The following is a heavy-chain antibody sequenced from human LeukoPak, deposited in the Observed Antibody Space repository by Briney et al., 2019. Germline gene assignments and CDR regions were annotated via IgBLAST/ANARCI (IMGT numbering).Heavy chain of an antibody. Sequence: GASVKVSCKASGYTFTSYYMHWVRQAPGQGLEWVGIINPSGGSTSYAQKFQERVTITRDMSTSTAYMELSSLRSEDTAVYYCAAKFGVGLRYYYYGMDVWGQGTTVTVSS. CDR3: AAKFGVGLRYYYYGMDV. J-gene: IGHJ6*02. CDR2: INPSGGST. CDR1: GYTFTSYY. D-gene: IGHD3/OR15-3a*01. V-gene: IGHV1-46*01.